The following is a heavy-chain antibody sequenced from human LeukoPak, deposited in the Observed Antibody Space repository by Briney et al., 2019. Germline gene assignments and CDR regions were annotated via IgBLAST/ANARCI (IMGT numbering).Heavy chain of an antibody. V-gene: IGHV3-48*02. Sequence: GGSLRLSCAASGFTFSSYSMNWVRQAPGKGLEWVSYISSSSSTIYYADSVKGRFTISRDNAKNSLYLQMNSLRDEDTAVYYCARGPRSAPDGGFDYFYGMDVWGQGTTVTVSS. CDR2: ISSSSSTI. J-gene: IGHJ6*02. CDR1: GFTFSSYS. CDR3: ARGPRSAPDGGFDYFYGMDV. D-gene: IGHD3-16*01.